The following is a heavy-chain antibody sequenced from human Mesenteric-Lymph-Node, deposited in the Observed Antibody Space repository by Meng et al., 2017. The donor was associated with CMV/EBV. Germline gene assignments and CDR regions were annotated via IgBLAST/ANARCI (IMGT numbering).Heavy chain of an antibody. CDR2: ISSSGSTI. Sequence: GESLKISCAASGFTFSSYEMNWVRQAPGKGLEWVSYISSSGSTIYYADSVKGRFTISRDNAKNSLYLQMNSLRAEDTGVYYCARSLYSNYFYGMDVWGQGTTVTVSS. J-gene: IGHJ6*02. CDR1: GFTFSSYE. D-gene: IGHD4-11*01. CDR3: ARSLYSNYFYGMDV. V-gene: IGHV3-48*03.